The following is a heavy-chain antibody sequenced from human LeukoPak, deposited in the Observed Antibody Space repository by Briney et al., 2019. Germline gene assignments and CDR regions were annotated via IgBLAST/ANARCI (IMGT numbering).Heavy chain of an antibody. CDR2: ISAYNGNK. V-gene: IGHV1-18*01. Sequence: GASVKVSCKASGYTFTSYGISWVRQAPGQGLEWMGWISAYNGNKNYAQKLQGRVTMTTDTSTSTAYMELRSLRSDDTAVYYCATAYSSSWPEYFQHWGQGTLVTVSS. J-gene: IGHJ1*01. CDR3: ATAYSSSWPEYFQH. D-gene: IGHD6-13*01. CDR1: GYTFTSYG.